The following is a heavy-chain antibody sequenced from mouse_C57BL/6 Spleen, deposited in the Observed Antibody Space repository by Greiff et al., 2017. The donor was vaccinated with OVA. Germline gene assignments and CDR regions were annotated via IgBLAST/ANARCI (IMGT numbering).Heavy chain of an antibody. CDR1: GYTFTSYW. Sequence: QVQLQQSGAELVMPGASVKLSCKASGYTFTSYWMHWVKQRPGQGLEWIGEIDPSDSYTNYNQKFKGKSTLTVDKSSSTAYMQLSSLTSEDSAVYYCARKDYGSSYGDYWGQGTTLTVSS. V-gene: IGHV1-69*01. J-gene: IGHJ2*01. CDR2: IDPSDSYT. D-gene: IGHD1-1*01. CDR3: ARKDYGSSYGDY.